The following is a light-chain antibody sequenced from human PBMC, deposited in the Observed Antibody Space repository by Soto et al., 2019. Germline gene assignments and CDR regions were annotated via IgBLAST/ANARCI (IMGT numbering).Light chain of an antibody. V-gene: IGKV4-1*01. CDR1: QTIFYSSNRKDY. Sequence: DIVMTQSPDFLAVSLGERATINCRSSQTIFYSSNRKDYLAWYQQKPGQPPRVLIYWASTRESGVPDRFSGSGSGSDFTLTISNLQAEDVGVYYCQQYSTSPWTFGQGTKVEIK. CDR3: QQYSTSPWT. J-gene: IGKJ1*01. CDR2: WAS.